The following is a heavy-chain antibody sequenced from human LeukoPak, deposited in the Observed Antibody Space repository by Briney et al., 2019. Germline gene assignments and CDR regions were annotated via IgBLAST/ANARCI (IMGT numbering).Heavy chain of an antibody. CDR1: GFNFGDSA. V-gene: IGHV3-23*01. CDR3: VRDIELST. CDR2: ISFNGRNT. J-gene: IGHJ3*01. D-gene: IGHD3-16*02. Sequence: GGSLRLSCAASGFNFGDSAMSWVRQTPRKGLEWVSLISFNGRNTYYRDSVKGRFTISRDNTKDSVYLQMNSLRAEDTAIFYCVRDIELSTWGPGTMVTVSS.